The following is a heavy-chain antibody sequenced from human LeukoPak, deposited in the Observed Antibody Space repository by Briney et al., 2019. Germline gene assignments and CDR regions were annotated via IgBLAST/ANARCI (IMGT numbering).Heavy chain of an antibody. J-gene: IGHJ5*02. CDR2: ISGSGGST. CDR1: GFTFSSYA. V-gene: IGHV3-23*01. Sequence: PGGSLRLSCAASGFTFSSYAMSWVRQAPGKGLEWVSAISGSGGSTYYADSVKGRFTISRDNSKNTLYLQMNSLRAEDTAIYYCARGSADSGSYSFRWFDPWGQGTLVTVS. D-gene: IGHD1-26*01. CDR3: ARGSADSGSYSFRWFDP.